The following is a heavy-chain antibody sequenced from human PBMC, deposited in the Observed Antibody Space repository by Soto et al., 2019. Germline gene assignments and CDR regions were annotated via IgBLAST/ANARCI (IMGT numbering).Heavy chain of an antibody. CDR2: ISNSGIS. J-gene: IGHJ4*02. D-gene: IGHD2-21*01. V-gene: IGHV4-61*01. Sequence: KPSETLSLTCAVSGDSVTSVNYFWTWIRQPPGVGLEWIGYISNSGISKYNPSLKRRVAMSQDTSKNQFSLNLHSVTAADTAVYFCARGEGNSYYVYQFDTWGQGALVTVSS. CDR3: ARGEGNSYYVYQFDT. CDR1: GDSVTSVNYF.